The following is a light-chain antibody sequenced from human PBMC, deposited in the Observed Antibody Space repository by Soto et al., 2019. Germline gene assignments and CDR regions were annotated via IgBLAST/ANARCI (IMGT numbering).Light chain of an antibody. J-gene: IGLJ1*01. CDR2: DVS. V-gene: IGLV2-14*01. CDR1: TSDVGGYNY. CDR3: SSYTSNNTYV. Sequence: QSVLTQPASVSGSPGQSITISCTGTTSDVGGYNYVSWYQQHPGKAPKLMIYDVSDRPSGVSNRFSGSKSGNTASLTISGLQAEDEADYYCSSYTSNNTYVFGTGTKLTVL.